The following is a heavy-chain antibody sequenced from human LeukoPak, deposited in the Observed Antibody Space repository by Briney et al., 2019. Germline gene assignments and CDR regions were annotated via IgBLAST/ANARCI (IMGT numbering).Heavy chain of an antibody. V-gene: IGHV1-18*01. Sequence: ASVKVSCKASGYTFTSYGISWVRQAPGQGLEWMGWISAYNGNTNYAQKLQGRVTMTTDTSTSTAYMELRSLRSDDTAVYYCARDFVSCSSTSCSSGAFDIWGQGTMVTVSS. J-gene: IGHJ3*02. D-gene: IGHD2-2*01. CDR1: GYTFTSYG. CDR3: ARDFVSCSSTSCSSGAFDI. CDR2: ISAYNGNT.